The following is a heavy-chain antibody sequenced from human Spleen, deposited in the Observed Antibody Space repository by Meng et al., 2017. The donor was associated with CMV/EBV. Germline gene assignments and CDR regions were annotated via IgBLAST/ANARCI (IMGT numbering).Heavy chain of an antibody. Sequence: SLKISCAASGFTFDDYAMHWVRQAPGKGLEWVSGISWNSGSIGYADSVKGRFTISRDNAKNTLYLQMNNLRAEDTAVYYCARNFAGGLDVWGQGTTVTVSS. D-gene: IGHD2/OR15-2a*01. CDR3: ARNFAGGLDV. CDR1: GFTFDDYA. CDR2: ISWNSGSI. V-gene: IGHV3-9*01. J-gene: IGHJ6*02.